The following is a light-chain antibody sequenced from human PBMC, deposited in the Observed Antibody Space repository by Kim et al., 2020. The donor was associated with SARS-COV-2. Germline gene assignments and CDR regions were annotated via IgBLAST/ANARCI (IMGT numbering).Light chain of an antibody. CDR3: QQYASSRT. V-gene: IGKV3-20*01. CDR2: GAS. CDR1: QSVGSSY. J-gene: IGKJ1*01. Sequence: EIVLTQSPGTLSLSPGERATLSCRASQSVGSSYLAWYQQKPGQAPRLLIYGASSRATGIPDRFSGSGSGTDFTLTISRLEPEDFAVYYCQQYASSRTFGQGTEVDIK.